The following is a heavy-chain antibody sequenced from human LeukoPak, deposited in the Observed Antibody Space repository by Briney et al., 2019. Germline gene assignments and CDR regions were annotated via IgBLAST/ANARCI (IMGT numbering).Heavy chain of an antibody. J-gene: IGHJ4*02. Sequence: TGGSLRLSCAASGFTFSDYSMNWVRQAPGMGLEWVSSISSESTYILYADSVKGRFTISRDNAKNTLYLQMSSLRAEDTAVYYCARDPTVTTWYFFDYWGQGTLVTVSS. V-gene: IGHV3-21*01. CDR1: GFTFSDYS. CDR3: ARDPTVTTWYFFDY. CDR2: ISSESTYI. D-gene: IGHD4-17*01.